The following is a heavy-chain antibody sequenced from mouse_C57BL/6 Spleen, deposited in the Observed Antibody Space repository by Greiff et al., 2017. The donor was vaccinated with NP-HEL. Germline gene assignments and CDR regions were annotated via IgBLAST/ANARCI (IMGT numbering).Heavy chain of an antibody. CDR3: ARLGYYAMDY. CDR2: IDPSDSET. V-gene: IGHV1-52*01. J-gene: IGHJ4*01. Sequence: QVQLQQPGAELVRPGSSVKLSCKASGYTFTSYWMHWVKQRPIQGLEWIGNIDPSDSETHYNQKFKDKATLTVDKSSSTAYMQLSSLTSEDSAVYYCARLGYYAMDYWGQGTSVTVSS. CDR1: GYTFTSYW.